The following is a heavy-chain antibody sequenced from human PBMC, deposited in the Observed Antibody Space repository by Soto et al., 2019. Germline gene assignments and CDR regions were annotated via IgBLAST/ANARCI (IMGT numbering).Heavy chain of an antibody. V-gene: IGHV3-48*01. D-gene: IGHD6-19*01. CDR3: AKARQAQSHYYYGMDV. Sequence: GGSLRLSCAAPGFTFSTYSMNWVRQAPGKGLEWVSYISSSGSTMYYTDSVKGRFTISRDSSNNTLYLQMNSLRGEDTAIYYCAKARQAQSHYYYGMDVWGQGTPVTVSS. CDR1: GFTFSTYS. J-gene: IGHJ6*02. CDR2: ISSSGSTM.